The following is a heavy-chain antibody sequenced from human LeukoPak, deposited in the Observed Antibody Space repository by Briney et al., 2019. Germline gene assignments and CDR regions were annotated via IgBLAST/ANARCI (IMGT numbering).Heavy chain of an antibody. CDR3: ARVRDGYNRAFDI. Sequence: PSETLSLTCTVSGGSISSYYWSWIRQPPGKGLEWIGYIYYSGSTNYNPSLKSRVTISVDTSKNQFSLKLSSVTAADTAVYYCARVRDGYNRAFDIWGQGTMVTVSS. V-gene: IGHV4-59*01. J-gene: IGHJ3*02. CDR2: IYYSGST. CDR1: GGSISSYY. D-gene: IGHD5-24*01.